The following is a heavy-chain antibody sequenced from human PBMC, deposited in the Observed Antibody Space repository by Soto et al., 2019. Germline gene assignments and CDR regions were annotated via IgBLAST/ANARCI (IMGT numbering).Heavy chain of an antibody. CDR1: GLTFTNSA. V-gene: IGHV3-23*01. CDR2: ISGSGDRT. D-gene: IGHD6-13*01. J-gene: IGHJ5*02. CDR3: AKAFGYSSTWFARNWFDP. Sequence: GGSLRLSCAASGLTFTNSAMSWVRQAPGKGLEWVSAISGSGDRTSYVDSVKGRFTISRDDSTNTLYLQMSSLRAEDTAVYYCAKAFGYSSTWFARNWFDPWGQGTLVTVS.